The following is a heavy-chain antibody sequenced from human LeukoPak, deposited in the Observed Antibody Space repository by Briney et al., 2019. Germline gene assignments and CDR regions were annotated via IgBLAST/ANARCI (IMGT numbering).Heavy chain of an antibody. J-gene: IGHJ5*02. Sequence: ASVKVSCKASGYTFTSYDINWVRQATGQGLEWMGWMNPISGNTGHAQKFQGRVTMTRDMSTSTDYMELSSLRSEDTAVYYCARDNSVEDTAWWFDPWGQGTLVTVSS. CDR2: MNPISGNT. CDR3: ARDNSVEDTAWWFDP. D-gene: IGHD4-23*01. CDR1: GYTFTSYD. V-gene: IGHV1-8*01.